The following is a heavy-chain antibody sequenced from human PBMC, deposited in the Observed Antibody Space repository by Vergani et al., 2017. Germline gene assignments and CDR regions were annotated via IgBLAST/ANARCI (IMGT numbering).Heavy chain of an antibody. CDR3: ARDDARFGQWLAGRLDY. D-gene: IGHD6-19*01. CDR2: ISYDGSNK. CDR1: GFTFSSYA. J-gene: IGHJ4*02. Sequence: QVQLVESGGGVVQPGRSLRLSCAASGFTFSSYAMNWVRQAPGKGLEWVAVISYDGSNKYYADSVKGRFTISRDNSKNTLYLQMNSLRAEDTAVYYCARDDARFGQWLAGRLDYWGQGTLVTVSS. V-gene: IGHV3-30-3*01.